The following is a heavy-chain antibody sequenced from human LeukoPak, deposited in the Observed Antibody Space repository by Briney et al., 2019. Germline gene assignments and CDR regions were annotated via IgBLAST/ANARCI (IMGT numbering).Heavy chain of an antibody. V-gene: IGHV3-33*08. Sequence: GGSLRLSCAASGFTFSSYSMNWVRQAPGKGLEWVAVIWYDGSNKYYANSVKGRFTISRDNSKNTLYLQMNSLRAEDTAVYYCARDSSSWYYFDYWGQGTLVTVSS. CDR2: IWYDGSNK. J-gene: IGHJ4*02. CDR3: ARDSSSWYYFDY. D-gene: IGHD6-13*01. CDR1: GFTFSSYS.